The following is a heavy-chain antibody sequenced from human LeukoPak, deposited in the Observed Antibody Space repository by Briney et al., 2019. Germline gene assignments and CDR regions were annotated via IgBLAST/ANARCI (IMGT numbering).Heavy chain of an antibody. D-gene: IGHD3-10*01. CDR2: IIPILGIA. Sequence: VASVKVSCKASGGTFSSYAISWVRQAPGQGLEWMGRIIPILGIANYAQKFQGRVTITADESTSTAYMELSSLRSEDTAVYYCARDPPDRFGEFSWPDYWGQGTLVTVSS. CDR1: GGTFSSYA. V-gene: IGHV1-69*04. J-gene: IGHJ4*02. CDR3: ARDPPDRFGEFSWPDY.